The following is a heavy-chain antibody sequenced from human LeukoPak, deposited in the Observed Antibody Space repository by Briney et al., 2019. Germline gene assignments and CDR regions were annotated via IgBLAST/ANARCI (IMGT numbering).Heavy chain of an antibody. V-gene: IGHV3-9*01. CDR3: ATSSNRYYYYYGMDV. CDR1: GFTFDDYA. CDR2: ISWNSGSI. Sequence: PGGSLRLSCAASGFTFDDYAMHWVRQAPGKGLEWVSGISWNSGSIGYADSVKGGFTISRDNAKNSLYLQMNSLRAEDTALYYCATSSNRYYYYYGMDVWGQGTTVTVSS. J-gene: IGHJ6*02. D-gene: IGHD4-11*01.